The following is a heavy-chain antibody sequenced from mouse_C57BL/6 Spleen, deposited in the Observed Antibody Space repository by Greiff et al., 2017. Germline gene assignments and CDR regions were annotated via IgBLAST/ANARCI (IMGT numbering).Heavy chain of an antibody. V-gene: IGHV1-80*01. J-gene: IGHJ4*01. CDR2: IYPGDGDT. Sequence: QVQLKESGAELVKPGASVKISCKASGYAFSSYWMNWVKQRPGKGLEWIGQIYPGDGDTNYNGKFKGKATLTADKSSSTAYMQLSSLTSEDSAVYFCASGGYYVPCAMDYWGQGTSVTVSS. CDR1: GYAFSSYW. D-gene: IGHD2-3*01. CDR3: ASGGYYVPCAMDY.